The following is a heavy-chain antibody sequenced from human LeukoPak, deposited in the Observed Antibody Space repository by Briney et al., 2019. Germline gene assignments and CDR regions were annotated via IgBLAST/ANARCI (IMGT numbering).Heavy chain of an antibody. J-gene: IGHJ3*02. D-gene: IGHD3-10*01. CDR1: GFTFSTYS. Sequence: PEGSLRLSCEASGFTFSTYSMSWVRQAPGKGLEWVSSISGSGGKTYHADSVKGRFTISRDNSKNTLYLQMNSLRADDTAVYYCAKGLYGSGSYYIEPFHIWGQGTMVTVSS. CDR3: AKGLYGSGSYYIEPFHI. V-gene: IGHV3-23*01. CDR2: ISGSGGKT.